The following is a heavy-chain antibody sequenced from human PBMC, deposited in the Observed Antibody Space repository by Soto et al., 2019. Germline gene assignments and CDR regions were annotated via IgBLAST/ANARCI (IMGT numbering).Heavy chain of an antibody. Sequence: QVQLVESGGCVVQPGRSLRLSCAASGFTFSSYGMHWVRQAPGKGLEWVAVIWYDGSNKYYADSVKGRFTISRDNSKNTLYLQMNSLRAEDTAVYYCARDRGEQWLDANWFDPWGQGTLVTVSS. D-gene: IGHD6-19*01. J-gene: IGHJ5*02. CDR1: GFTFSSYG. CDR3: ARDRGEQWLDANWFDP. CDR2: IWYDGSNK. V-gene: IGHV3-33*01.